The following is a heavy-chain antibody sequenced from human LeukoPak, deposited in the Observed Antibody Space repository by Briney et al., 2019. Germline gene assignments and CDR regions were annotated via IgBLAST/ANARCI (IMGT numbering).Heavy chain of an antibody. V-gene: IGHV3-9*01. D-gene: IGHD3-10*01. CDR3: ARDYRGFGFDY. Sequence: GRSLRLSCAASGFTFDDYAMHWVRQAPGKGLEWVSGISWNSGSIGYADSVKGRFTISRDNAKSSLYLQMNSLRAEDTALYYCARDYRGFGFDYWGQGTLVTVSS. CDR1: GFTFDDYA. J-gene: IGHJ4*02. CDR2: ISWNSGSI.